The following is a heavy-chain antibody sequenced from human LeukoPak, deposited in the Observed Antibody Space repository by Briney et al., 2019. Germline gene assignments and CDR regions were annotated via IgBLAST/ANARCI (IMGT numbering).Heavy chain of an antibody. Sequence: PGRSLRLSCAASGFIFSGYGMHWVRQAPGKGLEWVAAISRDGSNEFYADSVKGRFTISRDNPKNTLYLQMNSLRAEDTAVYYCFAGYYDSSGSYFDYWGRGTLVTVSS. V-gene: IGHV3-30*03. CDR2: ISRDGSNE. CDR1: GFIFSGYG. CDR3: FAGYYDSSGSYFDY. D-gene: IGHD3-22*01. J-gene: IGHJ4*02.